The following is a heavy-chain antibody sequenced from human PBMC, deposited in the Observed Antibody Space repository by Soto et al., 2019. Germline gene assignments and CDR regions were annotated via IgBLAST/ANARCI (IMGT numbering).Heavy chain of an antibody. CDR3: ATGGDQLLLKGWYYYGMDV. CDR2: FDPEDGET. J-gene: IGHJ6*02. V-gene: IGHV1-24*01. Sequence: QVQLVQSGAEVKKPGASVKVSCKVSGYTLTELSMQWVRQAPGKGLEWMGGFDPEDGETIYAQKFQGRVTMTEDTSTDTAYMELSSLRSEDTAVYYCATGGDQLLLKGWYYYGMDVWGQGTTVTVSS. CDR1: GYTLTELS. D-gene: IGHD2-2*01.